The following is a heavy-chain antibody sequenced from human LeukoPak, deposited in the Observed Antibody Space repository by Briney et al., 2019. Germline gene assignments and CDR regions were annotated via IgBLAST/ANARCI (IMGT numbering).Heavy chain of an antibody. J-gene: IGHJ6*02. CDR1: GYTFTSCG. Sequence: GASVKVSCKASGYTFTSCGISWVRQAPGQGLEWMGRINPNSGGAIYAQNFQGRVTMTRDTSISTAYMELSRLRSDDTAVYYCARGFWSGYYGMDVWGQGTTVTVSS. CDR3: ARGFWSGYYGMDV. D-gene: IGHD3-3*01. V-gene: IGHV1-2*06. CDR2: INPNSGGA.